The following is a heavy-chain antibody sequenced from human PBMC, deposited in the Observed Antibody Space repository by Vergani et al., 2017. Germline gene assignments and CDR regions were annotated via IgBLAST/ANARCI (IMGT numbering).Heavy chain of an antibody. Sequence: EVQLVESGGGLVQPGRSLRLSCAASGFTFDDYAMHWVRQAPGKGLEWVSGISWNSGSIGYADSVKGRFTISRDNSKNTLYLQMNSLRAEDTAVYYCAKDADLTGGDTYYYYYYGMDVWGQGTTVTVSS. CDR1: GFTFDDYA. CDR3: AKDADLTGGDTYYYYYYGMDV. V-gene: IGHV3-9*01. CDR2: ISWNSGSI. D-gene: IGHD2-21*01. J-gene: IGHJ6*02.